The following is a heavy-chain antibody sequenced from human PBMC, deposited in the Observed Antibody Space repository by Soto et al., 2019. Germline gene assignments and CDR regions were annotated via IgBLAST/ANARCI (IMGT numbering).Heavy chain of an antibody. CDR1: GFTVSSNY. CDR3: ARAPLYGGNSV. D-gene: IGHD4-17*01. Sequence: EVQLVESGGGLVQPGGSLRLYCAASGFTVSSNYMTWVRQAPGKGLEWVSVIYSGGATYYADSVKGRFTNSRDNSKNTLYLQMNSLRAEDTAVYYCARAPLYGGNSVWGQGTVVTVSS. CDR2: IYSGGAT. J-gene: IGHJ4*02. V-gene: IGHV3-66*01.